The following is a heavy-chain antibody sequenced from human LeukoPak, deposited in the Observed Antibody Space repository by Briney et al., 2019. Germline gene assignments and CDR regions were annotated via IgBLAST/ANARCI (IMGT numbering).Heavy chain of an antibody. Sequence: PGRSLRLSCAASGFTFSSYAMHWVRQAPGKGLEWVAVISYDGSNKYYADSVKGRFTISRDNSKNTLYLQMNSLRAEDTAVYYCARDAGKWELLALFDYWGQGTLVTVSS. CDR2: ISYDGSNK. CDR3: ARDAGKWELLALFDY. J-gene: IGHJ4*02. V-gene: IGHV3-30-3*01. CDR1: GFTFSSYA. D-gene: IGHD1-26*01.